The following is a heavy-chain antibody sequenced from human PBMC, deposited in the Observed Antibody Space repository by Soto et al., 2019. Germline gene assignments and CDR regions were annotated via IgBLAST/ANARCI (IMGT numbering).Heavy chain of an antibody. CDR1: GGSISSISYY. Sequence: SETLALTCTVSGGSISSISYYWGWIRQPPGKGLEYIGNIHYTGNTFYNASLKSRVTISVDTSKNQVSLKLRSVTAADTAVYYCARQVIAAAGTGYFQHWGQGAPVTVSS. V-gene: IGHV4-39*01. CDR2: IHYTGNT. CDR3: ARQVIAAAGTGYFQH. D-gene: IGHD6-13*01. J-gene: IGHJ1*01.